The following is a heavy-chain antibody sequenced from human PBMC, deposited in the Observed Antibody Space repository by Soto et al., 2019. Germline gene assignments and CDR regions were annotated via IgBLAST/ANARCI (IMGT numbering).Heavy chain of an antibody. CDR1: VGSISSGDYY. V-gene: IGHV4-30-4*01. D-gene: IGHD6-13*01. CDR2: IYYSGST. CDR3: ARDMIRGYSSSWSGDGMDV. Sequence: SETLCLTCTVSVGSISSGDYYWSWIRQPPGKGMEWIGYIYYSGSTYYNPSLKSRVTISVDTSKNQFSLKLSSVTAADTAVYYCARDMIRGYSSSWSGDGMDVWGQGTTVTGSS. J-gene: IGHJ6*02.